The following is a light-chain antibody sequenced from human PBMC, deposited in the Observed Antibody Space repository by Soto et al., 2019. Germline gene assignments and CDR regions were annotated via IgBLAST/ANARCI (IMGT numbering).Light chain of an antibody. CDR3: QSYENTNYV. J-gene: IGLJ1*01. Sequence: QSVLTQPPSGSGAPGQRVTISCTGSISNIGAGYDVHWYQQLPGTAPKLLIYGNNNRPSGVPDRFSGSKSGTSASLAISGLQAEDEADYYCQSYENTNYVFGTGTKVTVL. V-gene: IGLV1-40*01. CDR2: GNN. CDR1: ISNIGAGYD.